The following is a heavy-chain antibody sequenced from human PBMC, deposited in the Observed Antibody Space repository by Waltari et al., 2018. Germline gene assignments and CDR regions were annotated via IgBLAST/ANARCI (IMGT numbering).Heavy chain of an antibody. CDR2: IWYDGSNK. Sequence: QVQLVESGGGVVQPGRSLRLSCAASGFTFSSYGMHWVRQAPGKGLEWVSVIWYDGSNKYYADSVKGRFTISRDNSKNTLYLQMNSLRAEDTAVYYCARELVVVSRYFDLWGRGTLVTVSS. CDR3: ARELVVVSRYFDL. V-gene: IGHV3-33*01. D-gene: IGHD3-22*01. J-gene: IGHJ2*01. CDR1: GFTFSSYG.